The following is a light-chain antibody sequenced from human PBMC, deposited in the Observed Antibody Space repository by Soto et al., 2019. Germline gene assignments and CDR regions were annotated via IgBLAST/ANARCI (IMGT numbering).Light chain of an antibody. J-gene: IGKJ1*01. V-gene: IGKV4-1*01. CDR1: QSVLYSSNNENS. Sequence: DIVMTQSPDSLAVSLGERATINCKSSQSVLYSSNNENSLAWYQQKPGQPPKLLIYLASTRESGVPDRFSGGGSGTDFTLTISSLQAEDVAVYYCQQYYSVPPTFGQGTKVEI. CDR3: QQYYSVPPT. CDR2: LAS.